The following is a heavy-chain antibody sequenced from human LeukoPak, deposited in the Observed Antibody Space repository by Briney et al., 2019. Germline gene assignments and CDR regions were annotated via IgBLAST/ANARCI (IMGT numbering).Heavy chain of an antibody. CDR3: ASAFWSGYYLQTYHFDY. J-gene: IGHJ4*02. V-gene: IGHV1-2*02. CDR2: INPNSGDT. CDR1: GYTFTGYY. Sequence: GASVKVSCKASGYTFTGYYMHWVRQAPGQGLEWMGWINPNSGDTNYAQKFQGRVTMTGDTSISTAYMELSRLRSDDTAVYYCASAFWSGYYLQTYHFDYWGQGTLVTVSS. D-gene: IGHD3-3*01.